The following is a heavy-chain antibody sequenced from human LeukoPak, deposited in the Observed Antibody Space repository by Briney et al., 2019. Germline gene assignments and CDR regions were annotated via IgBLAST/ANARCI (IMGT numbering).Heavy chain of an antibody. J-gene: IGHJ5*02. V-gene: IGHV4-30-2*01. CDR2: IYHSGTT. CDR1: GGSISSGGYS. Sequence: PSQTLSLTCAVSGGSISSGGYSWNWIRQPPGKGLEWIGYIYHSGTTYYNPSLKSRVTISVDRSKNQFSLKLSSVTAADMAVYYCARDQSSSWYWFDPWGQGTLVTVSS. D-gene: IGHD6-13*01. CDR3: ARDQSSSWYWFDP.